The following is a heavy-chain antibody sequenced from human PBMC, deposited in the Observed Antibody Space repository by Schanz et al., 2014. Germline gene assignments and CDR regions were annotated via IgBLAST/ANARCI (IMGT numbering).Heavy chain of an antibody. CDR3: AKGIGYCSGGTCYDYYYYGLDV. CDR1: GFTFRDYY. CDR2: ISSGSSYA. J-gene: IGHJ6*02. D-gene: IGHD2-15*01. V-gene: IGHV3-11*05. Sequence: QVQLVESGGGLVKPGGSLRLSCAASGFTFRDYYMSWIRQAPGKGLEWVSDISSGSSYANYADSVKGRFTISRDNAKNSLYLQMNSLRAEDTAVYYCAKGIGYCSGGTCYDYYYYGLDVWGPGTTVTVSS.